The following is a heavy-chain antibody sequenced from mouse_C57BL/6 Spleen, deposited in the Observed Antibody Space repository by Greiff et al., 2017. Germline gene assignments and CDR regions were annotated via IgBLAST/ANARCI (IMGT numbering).Heavy chain of an antibody. CDR3: AKGGYAMDY. J-gene: IGHJ4*01. CDR1: GYTFTSYW. Sequence: QVQLQQPGAELVRPGSSVKLSCKASGYTFTSYWMHWVKQRPIQGLEWIGNIDPSDSETHYNQKFKDKATLTVDKSSTTAYMQLSSLTSEDSAVYYCAKGGYAMDYWGQGTSVTVSS. CDR2: IDPSDSET. V-gene: IGHV1-52*01.